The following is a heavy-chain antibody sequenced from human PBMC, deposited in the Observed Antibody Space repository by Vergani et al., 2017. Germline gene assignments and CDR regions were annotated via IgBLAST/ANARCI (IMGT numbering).Heavy chain of an antibody. CDR2: NYSTGST. D-gene: IGHD3-9*01. CDR3: ARVMYRDEASTGYRLEGMDI. CDR1: GGSFNTYY. J-gene: IGHJ6*02. V-gene: IGHV4-59*13. Sequence: QVQLEESGPGLVKPSETLSLTCTVSGGSFNTYYWSWIRQSSGKGLDWIGYNYSTGSTNYNPSLNSRVTMSVDTSKNQFSLKLKSVTAADTAVYFCARVMYRDEASTGYRLEGMDIWGQGTTVTISS.